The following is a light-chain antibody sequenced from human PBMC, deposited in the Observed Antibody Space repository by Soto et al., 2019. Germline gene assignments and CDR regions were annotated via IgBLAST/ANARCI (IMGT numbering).Light chain of an antibody. V-gene: IGLV3-21*04. Sequence: SYELTQPPSVSVAPGKTARITCGGNNIGSPSAHWSQQKPGQAPVLVIYYDSDRPSGIPERFSGSNSGNTATLTISRVEAGDEADYYCQVWDSSSDHVVFGGGTKVTVL. CDR1: NIGSPS. CDR3: QVWDSSSDHVV. J-gene: IGLJ2*01. CDR2: YDS.